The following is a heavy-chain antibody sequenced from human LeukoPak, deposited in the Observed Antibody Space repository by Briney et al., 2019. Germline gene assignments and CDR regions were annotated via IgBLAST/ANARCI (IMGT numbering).Heavy chain of an antibody. J-gene: IGHJ6*02. CDR1: GFTFSSYG. D-gene: IGHD3-22*01. Sequence: SGGSLRLSCAASGFTFSSYGIHWVRQAPGKWLEWVALISSNGKNKDYADSVKGRFTISRDNSKNTLYLQMNSLRAEDTAVYYCARPMYYYDSSGLLAVWGQGTTVTVTS. V-gene: IGHV3-30*04. CDR2: ISSNGKNK. CDR3: ARPMYYYDSSGLLAV.